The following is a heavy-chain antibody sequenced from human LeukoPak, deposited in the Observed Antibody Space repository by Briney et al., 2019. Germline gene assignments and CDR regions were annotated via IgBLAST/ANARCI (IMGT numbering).Heavy chain of an antibody. CDR3: AKDPGTYSSRWFDS. CDR1: GFTFSNYA. V-gene: IGHV3-23*01. J-gene: IGHJ5*01. D-gene: IGHD1-14*01. CDR2: LSDNGGSP. Sequence: GESLRLSCAASGFTFSNYAMSWVRQAPGKGLEWVSSLSDNGGSPYYADSVKGRFTISRDNSKNTLYLHMNSLRVEDTAVYYCAKDPGTYSSRWFDSWGQGTLVTVSS.